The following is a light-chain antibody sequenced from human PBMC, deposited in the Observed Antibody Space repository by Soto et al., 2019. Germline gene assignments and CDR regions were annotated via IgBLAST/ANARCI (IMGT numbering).Light chain of an antibody. CDR3: QQYNNWPCT. CDR1: QSISST. Sequence: EIVMTQSPATLSVSPGERATLSCRASQSISSTLAWYQQKPGQAPRLLIYGASTRATGIPARFSGSGSGTEFTLTISSLQSEDFAVYYCQQYNNWPCTFGPGTKVDIK. V-gene: IGKV3-15*01. J-gene: IGKJ3*01. CDR2: GAS.